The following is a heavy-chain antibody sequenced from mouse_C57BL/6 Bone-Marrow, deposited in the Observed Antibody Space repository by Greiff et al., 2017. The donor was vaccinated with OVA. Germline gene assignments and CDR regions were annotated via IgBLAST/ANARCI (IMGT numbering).Heavy chain of an antibody. J-gene: IGHJ4*01. Sequence: QVQLQQSGAELVRPGASVTLSCKASGYTFTDYDMNWVKQTPVHGLEWIGAIDPETGGTAYNQKFKGKAILTADKSSSTACMELRSLTSEDSAGYYCTRGGLKEKDYWGQGTSVTVSS. CDR3: TRGGLKEKDY. V-gene: IGHV1-15*01. D-gene: IGHD1-3*01. CDR1: GYTFTDYD. CDR2: IDPETGGT.